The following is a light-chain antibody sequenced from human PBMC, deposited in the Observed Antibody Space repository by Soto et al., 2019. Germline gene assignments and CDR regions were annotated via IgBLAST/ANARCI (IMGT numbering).Light chain of an antibody. CDR1: QGIGNY. V-gene: IGKV1-27*01. J-gene: IGKJ4*01. CDR2: AAS. Sequence: IQLTQSPSSLSASGGDRVTITCRASQGIGNYLAWYQQRPGKVPKLLIYAASTLQSGVPSRFSGSGSGPDFTLTISSLQPEDVATYYCQKYDHAPLTFGGGTKVDIK. CDR3: QKYDHAPLT.